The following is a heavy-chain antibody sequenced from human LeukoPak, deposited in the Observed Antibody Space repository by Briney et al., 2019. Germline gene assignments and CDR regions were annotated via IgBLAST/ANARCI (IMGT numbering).Heavy chain of an antibody. Sequence: GGSLRLSCAASGFTFSSYSMNWVRQAPGKGLECVSSISSSSSYIYYADSVQGRFTISRDNAKNSLYLQMNSLRAEDTAVYYCASVEMATSGYYWGQGTLVTVSS. D-gene: IGHD5-24*01. V-gene: IGHV3-21*01. CDR2: ISSSSSYI. J-gene: IGHJ4*02. CDR3: ASVEMATSGYY. CDR1: GFTFSSYS.